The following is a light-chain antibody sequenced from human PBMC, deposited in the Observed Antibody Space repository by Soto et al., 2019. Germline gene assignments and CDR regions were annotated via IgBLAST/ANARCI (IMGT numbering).Light chain of an antibody. Sequence: DIQMTQSPSSLSSSVGDRVTITCRASQGVSSWLAWYQQKPGQAPKLLIYAASSLQSGVPSRFSGSGSGTDFSLPISSLEHEDVAVYYCQQRSNWSPTWTFGQGTKVDIK. CDR1: QGVSSW. CDR2: AAS. V-gene: IGKV1-12*01. CDR3: QQRSNWSPTWT. J-gene: IGKJ1*01.